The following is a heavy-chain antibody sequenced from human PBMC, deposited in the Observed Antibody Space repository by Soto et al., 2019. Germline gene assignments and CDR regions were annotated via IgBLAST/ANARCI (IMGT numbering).Heavy chain of an antibody. CDR2: IYHTGST. Sequence: SETLSLTCAVSGYSISNGYYWGWIRQPPGKGLEWIGSIYHTGSTYYNPSLKSRVTISVDTSKNQFSLKLSSVTAADTAVYYCARRHSSNWYGLDYWGQGTLVTVSS. J-gene: IGHJ4*02. V-gene: IGHV4-38-2*01. CDR3: ARRHSSNWYGLDY. D-gene: IGHD6-13*01. CDR1: GYSISNGYY.